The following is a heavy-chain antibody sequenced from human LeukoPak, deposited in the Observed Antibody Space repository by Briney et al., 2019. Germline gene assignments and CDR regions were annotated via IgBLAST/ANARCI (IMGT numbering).Heavy chain of an antibody. D-gene: IGHD1-14*01. Sequence: PGGSLRLSCAASGFTFSSYAMSWVRQAPGKGLEWVSVICSGGSKYYAGSVKGRFTITRDNSKTTLYLQMNSLRAEDTAVYYCARETGDGTYYYFYYMDVWGKGTTVTVSS. CDR2: ICSGGSK. CDR3: ARETGDGTYYYFYYMDV. J-gene: IGHJ6*03. V-gene: IGHV3-53*01. CDR1: GFTFSSYA.